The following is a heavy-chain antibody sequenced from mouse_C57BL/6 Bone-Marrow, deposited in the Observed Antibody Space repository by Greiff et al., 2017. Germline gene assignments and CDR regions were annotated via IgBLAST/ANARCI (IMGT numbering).Heavy chain of an antibody. Sequence: VQGVESGPGLVAPSQSLSITCPVSGFSLTSYGVAWVRQPPGKGLEWLGVIWGGGSTKYNSALVSRLSISKDNSKSQVFLKMNSLQTDDTAMYYCAKHEDGYYPYAMDYWGQGTSVTVSS. J-gene: IGHJ4*01. CDR2: IWGGGST. V-gene: IGHV2-9*01. CDR3: AKHEDGYYPYAMDY. D-gene: IGHD2-3*01. CDR1: GFSLTSYG.